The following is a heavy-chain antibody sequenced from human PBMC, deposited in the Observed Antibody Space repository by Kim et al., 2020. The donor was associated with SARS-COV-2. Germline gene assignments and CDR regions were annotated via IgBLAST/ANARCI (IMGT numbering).Heavy chain of an antibody. CDR2: SGGST. J-gene: IGHJ4*02. V-gene: IGHV3-23*01. Sequence: SGGSTYYADSVKGRFTISRDNSKNTLYLQMNSLRAEDTAVYYCALKQGDYWGQGTLVTVSS. CDR3: ALKQGDY.